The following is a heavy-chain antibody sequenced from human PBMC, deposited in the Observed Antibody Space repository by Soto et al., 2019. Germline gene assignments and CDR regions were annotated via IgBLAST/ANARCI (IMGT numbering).Heavy chain of an antibody. CDR1: GFTFSSYA. J-gene: IGHJ4*02. V-gene: IGHV3-74*01. D-gene: IGHD4-4*01. CDR3: ARDVQFQSFDY. CDR2: IDNDGGRT. Sequence: GGSLRLSCAASGFTFSSYAMHWVRQVPGEGLVWVSRIDNDGGRTSYADSVKGRFTISRDNAQNTLYLQMDSLRAEDTAVYYCARDVQFQSFDYWGPGTLVTVSS.